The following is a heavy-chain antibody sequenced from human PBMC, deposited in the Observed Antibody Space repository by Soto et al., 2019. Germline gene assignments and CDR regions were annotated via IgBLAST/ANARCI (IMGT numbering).Heavy chain of an antibody. J-gene: IGHJ4*02. V-gene: IGHV1-8*01. CDR2: MNPNSGNT. CDR3: ATTYYDYIWGSYREGQFDY. D-gene: IGHD3-16*02. CDR1: GYTFTSYD. Sequence: QVQLVQSGAEVKKPGASVKVSCKASGYTFTSYDINWVRQATGQGLEWMGWMNPNSGNTGYAQKFQGRVTMTRNTSISTAYMEMSSLRSEDTAVYYCATTYYDYIWGSYREGQFDYWGQGTLVTVSS.